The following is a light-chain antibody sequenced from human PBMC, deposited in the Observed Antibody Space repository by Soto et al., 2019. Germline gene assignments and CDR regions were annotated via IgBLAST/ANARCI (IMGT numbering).Light chain of an antibody. CDR2: STS. CDR3: QQSESLTLT. CDR1: QGINSW. J-gene: IGKJ4*01. V-gene: IGKV1D-12*01. Sequence: DIQMTQSPSSVSASVGDRVTITCRASQGINSWLAWYQQKPGKALKLLIYSTSNLQSGVPSRFSGSGSGTDFTLTITSLQPEDFATYFCQQSESLTLTFGGGTKVEIK.